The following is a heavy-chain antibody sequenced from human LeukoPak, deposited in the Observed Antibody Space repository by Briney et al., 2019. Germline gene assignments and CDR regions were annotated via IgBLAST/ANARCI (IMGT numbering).Heavy chain of an antibody. CDR2: ISYDGSNK. D-gene: IGHD2-15*01. CDR1: GFTFSSYA. V-gene: IGHV3-30*04. CDR3: ARPYCSGGSCYGFDY. Sequence: GSLRLSCAASGFTFSSYAMHWVRQAPGKGLEWVAIISYDGSNKYYAESVKGRFTISRDNSKNTLYLQMNSLRAEDTAVYYCARPYCSGGSCYGFDYWGQGTLVTVSS. J-gene: IGHJ4*02.